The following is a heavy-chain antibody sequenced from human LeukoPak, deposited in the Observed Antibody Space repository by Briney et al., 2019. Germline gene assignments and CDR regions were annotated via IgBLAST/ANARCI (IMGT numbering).Heavy chain of an antibody. CDR1: GFTFSNAW. Sequence: GGSLRLSCAASGFTFSNAWMSWVRQAPGKGLEWVGRIKSKTDGGTTDYAAPVKGRFTISRDDSKNTLYLQMNSLKTEGTAVYYCTIHWHDYGDYNDYWGQGTLVTVSS. V-gene: IGHV3-15*01. D-gene: IGHD4-17*01. CDR3: TIHWHDYGDYNDY. CDR2: IKSKTDGGTT. J-gene: IGHJ4*02.